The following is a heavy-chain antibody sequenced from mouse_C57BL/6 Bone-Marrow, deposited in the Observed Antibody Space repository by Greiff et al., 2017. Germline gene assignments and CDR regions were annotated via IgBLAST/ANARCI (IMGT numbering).Heavy chain of an antibody. CDR1: GYTFTSYW. J-gene: IGHJ3*01. D-gene: IGHD1-1*01. CDR2: IDPSDSYT. V-gene: IGHV1-69*01. Sequence: VQLQQPGAELVMPGASVKLSCKASGYTFTSYWMHWVKQRPGQGLEWIGEIDPSDSYTNYNQKFKGKSTFTVEKSSRTAYMQLSSLTSEDSAVYYCARGDYYGRPFAYWGQGTLVTVSA. CDR3: ARGDYYGRPFAY.